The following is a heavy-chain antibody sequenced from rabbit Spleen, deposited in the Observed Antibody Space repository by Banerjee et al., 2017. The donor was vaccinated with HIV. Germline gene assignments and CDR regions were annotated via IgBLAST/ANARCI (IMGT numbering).Heavy chain of an antibody. V-gene: IGHV1S45*01. J-gene: IGHJ4*01. CDR2: IYPGSSGDIT. Sequence: QEQLEESGGDLVKPEGSLTLTCTASGFSFSSSYYMCWVRQAPGKGLECIACIYPGSSGDITWYATWAKGRFTISKTSSTTVTLQLNSLTAADTATYFCARQDNNLAWGGSLWGPGTLVTVS. D-gene: IGHD4-1*01. CDR1: GFSFSSSYY. CDR3: ARQDNNLAWGGSL.